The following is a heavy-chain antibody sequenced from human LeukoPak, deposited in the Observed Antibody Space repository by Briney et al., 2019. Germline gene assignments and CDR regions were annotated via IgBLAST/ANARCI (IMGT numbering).Heavy chain of an antibody. V-gene: IGHV3-13*01. CDR1: GFTFSSYD. J-gene: IGHJ4*02. D-gene: IGHD3-22*01. Sequence: QPGGSLRLSCAASGFTFSSYDMHWVRQATGKGLEWVSAIGTAGDTYYPGSVKGRFTISRENAKNSLYLQMNSLRAEDTAVYYCARGYYYDSSGYYQTYFDYWGQGTLVTVSS. CDR3: ARGYYYDSSGYYQTYFDY. CDR2: IGTAGDT.